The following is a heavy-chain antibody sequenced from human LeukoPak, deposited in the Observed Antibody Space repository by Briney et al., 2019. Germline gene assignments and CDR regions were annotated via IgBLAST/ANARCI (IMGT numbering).Heavy chain of an antibody. J-gene: IGHJ4*02. Sequence: PGGSLRLSCAASGFTFSTYSMNWVRQAPGKGLEWVSSISSTSSYIYYADSLKGRFTTSRDNAKNSLYLQMNSLRAEDTAVYYCARAVDYYDSSVYFDYWGQGTLVTVSS. D-gene: IGHD3-22*01. V-gene: IGHV3-21*04. CDR1: GFTFSTYS. CDR3: ARAVDYYDSSVYFDY. CDR2: ISSTSSYI.